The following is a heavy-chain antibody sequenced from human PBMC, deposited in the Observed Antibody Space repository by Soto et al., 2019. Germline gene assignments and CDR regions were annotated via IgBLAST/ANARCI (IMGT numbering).Heavy chain of an antibody. CDR1: GFTFDDYG. J-gene: IGHJ6*03. CDR2: INWNGGST. D-gene: IGHD6-19*01. Sequence: GGSLRLSCAASGFTFDDYGMSWVRQAPGKGLEWVSGINWNGGSTGYADSVKGRFTTSRDNAKSSLYLQMNSLRAEDTALYHCARIAVAGSNYYYYYMDVWGKGTTVTVSS. CDR3: ARIAVAGSNYYYYYMDV. V-gene: IGHV3-20*01.